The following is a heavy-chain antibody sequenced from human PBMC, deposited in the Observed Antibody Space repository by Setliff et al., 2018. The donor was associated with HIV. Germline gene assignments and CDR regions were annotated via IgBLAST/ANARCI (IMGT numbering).Heavy chain of an antibody. CDR3: ARDLRARTFDY. V-gene: IGHV4-59*12. J-gene: IGHJ4*02. CDR1: GGSINSYY. Sequence: SETLSLTCSVSGGSINSYYWSWIRQPPGKGLEWVGYIYYSGGTTYNPSLKSRVTISVDTSKNQFSLKLSSVTAADTAVYYCARDLRARTFDYWGQGTLVTVSS. D-gene: IGHD5-12*01. CDR2: IYYSGGT.